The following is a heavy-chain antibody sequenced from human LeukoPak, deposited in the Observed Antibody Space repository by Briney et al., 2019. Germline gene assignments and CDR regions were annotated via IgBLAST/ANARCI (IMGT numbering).Heavy chain of an antibody. CDR1: GFTFSSYG. V-gene: IGHV3-23*01. D-gene: IGHD3-9*01. J-gene: IGHJ4*02. Sequence: GGSLRLSCAASGFTFSSYGMSWVRQAPGKGLEWVSAISGSGGSTYYADSVKGRFTISRDNSKNTLYLQMNSLRAEDTAVYYCAKGKSYDILTGYARQLAFDYWGQGTLVTVSS. CDR3: AKGKSYDILTGYARQLAFDY. CDR2: ISGSGGST.